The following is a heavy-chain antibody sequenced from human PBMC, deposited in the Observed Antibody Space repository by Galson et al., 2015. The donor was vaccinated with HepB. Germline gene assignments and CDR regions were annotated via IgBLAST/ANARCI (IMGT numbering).Heavy chain of an antibody. V-gene: IGHV3-30-3*01. CDR1: GFTFSSYA. Sequence: SLRLSCAASGFTFSSYAMHWVRQAPGKGLEWVAVISYDGSNKYYADSVKGRFTISRDNSKNTLYLQMNSLRAEDTAVYYCARGMVRAYYYYGMDVWGQGTTVTVSS. CDR3: ARGMVRAYYYYGMDV. D-gene: IGHD3-10*01. CDR2: ISYDGSNK. J-gene: IGHJ6*02.